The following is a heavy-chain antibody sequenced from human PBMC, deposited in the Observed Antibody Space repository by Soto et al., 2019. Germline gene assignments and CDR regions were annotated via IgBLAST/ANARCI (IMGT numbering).Heavy chain of an antibody. V-gene: IGHV1-69*13. D-gene: IGHD6-13*01. CDR2: IIPIFGTA. CDR1: GGTFSSYA. J-gene: IGHJ6*02. CDR3: ARRGAARTYYYYGMDV. Sequence: SVKVSCKASGGTFSSYAISWVRQAPGQGLEWMGGIIPIFGTANYAQKFQGRVTITADESTSTAYMELSSLRSEDTAVYYCARRGAARTYYYYGMDVWGQGTTVTVSS.